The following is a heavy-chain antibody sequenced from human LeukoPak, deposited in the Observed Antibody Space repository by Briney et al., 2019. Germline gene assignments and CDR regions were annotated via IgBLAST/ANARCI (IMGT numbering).Heavy chain of an antibody. CDR2: ISGTGGDT. Sequence: GGSLRLSCAASGLTFSRHVMSWVRQAPGKGLEWVSAISGTGGDTYYADSVKGRFTISRDNSKNTLYLQMNNPRAEDTAVYYCSLVPNYWGQGTLVIVSS. J-gene: IGHJ4*02. V-gene: IGHV3-23*01. D-gene: IGHD6-13*01. CDR3: SLVPNY. CDR1: GLTFSRHV.